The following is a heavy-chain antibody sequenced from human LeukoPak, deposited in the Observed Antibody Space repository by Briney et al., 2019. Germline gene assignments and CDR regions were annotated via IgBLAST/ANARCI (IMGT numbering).Heavy chain of an antibody. D-gene: IGHD3-22*01. Sequence: PSETLSLTCAVYGGSFSGYYWSWIRQPPGKGLEWIGEINHSGSTNYNPSLKSRVTISVDTSKNQFSLKLSSVTAADTAVYYCARVRPHYYDSSGYGFYFDYWGQGTLVTVSS. CDR1: GGSFSGYY. CDR3: ARVRPHYYDSSGYGFYFDY. J-gene: IGHJ4*02. V-gene: IGHV4-34*01. CDR2: INHSGST.